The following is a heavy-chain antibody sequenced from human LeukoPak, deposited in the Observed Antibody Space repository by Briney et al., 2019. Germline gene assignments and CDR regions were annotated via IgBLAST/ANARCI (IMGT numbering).Heavy chain of an antibody. J-gene: IGHJ5*02. Sequence: SETLSLTCTVSGGSISSYYWSWIRQPPGKGLEWIGYIYYSGSTNYNPSLKSRVTISVDTSKNQFSLKLSSVTAADTAVYYCARYITMIVVVKGAEYNWFDPWGQGTLVTVSS. V-gene: IGHV4-59*01. CDR2: IYYSGST. D-gene: IGHD3-22*01. CDR3: ARYITMIVVVKGAEYNWFDP. CDR1: GGSISSYY.